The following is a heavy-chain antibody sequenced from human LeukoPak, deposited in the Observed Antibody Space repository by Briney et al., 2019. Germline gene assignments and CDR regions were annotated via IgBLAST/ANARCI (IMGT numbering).Heavy chain of an antibody. CDR1: GGSISSYY. Sequence: SETLSLTCTVSGGSISSYYWSWIRQPAGKGLEWIGRIYTSGSTNYNASLKSRVSMSVDTSKNQFSLKLSSVTAADTAVYYCARALFQSTYYDFWSGYYTGGVYYMDVWGKGTTVTVSS. J-gene: IGHJ6*03. V-gene: IGHV4-4*07. D-gene: IGHD3-3*01. CDR2: IYTSGST. CDR3: ARALFQSTYYDFWSGYYTGGVYYMDV.